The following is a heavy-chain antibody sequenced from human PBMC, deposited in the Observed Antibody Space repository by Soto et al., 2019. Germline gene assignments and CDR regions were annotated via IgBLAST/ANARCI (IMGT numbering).Heavy chain of an antibody. V-gene: IGHV3-33*01. CDR3: ARRRGGLRFDAESLGVDY. CDR1: GFTFSSYG. Sequence: QVQLVESGGGVDQPGRSLRLSCAASGFTFSSYGMHWVRQAPGKGLEWVAVIWYDGSNKYYADSVKGRFTISRDNSKNTLYLQMNSLRAEDTAVYYCARRRGGLRFDAESLGVDYWGQGTLVTVSS. J-gene: IGHJ4*02. CDR2: IWYDGSNK. D-gene: IGHD5-12*01.